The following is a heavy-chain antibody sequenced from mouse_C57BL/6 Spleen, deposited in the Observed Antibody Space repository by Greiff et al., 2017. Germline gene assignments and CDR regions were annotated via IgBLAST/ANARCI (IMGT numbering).Heavy chain of an antibody. Sequence: EVNLVESGGGLVKPGGSLKLSCAASGFTFSDYGMHWVRQAPEKGLEWVAYISSGSSTIYYADTMKGRFTISRDNATNTLFLQMTSLRSEDTAMCYCEGRSGAAYWGQGTPLTVSA. CDR1: GFTFSDYG. CDR3: EGRSGAAY. CDR2: ISSGSSTI. J-gene: IGHJ2*01. V-gene: IGHV5-17*01. D-gene: IGHD6-1*01.